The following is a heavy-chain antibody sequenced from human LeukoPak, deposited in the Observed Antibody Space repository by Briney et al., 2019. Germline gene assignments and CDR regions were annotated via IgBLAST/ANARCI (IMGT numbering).Heavy chain of an antibody. Sequence: PGGSLRLSCAASGFTFSSYAMSWVRQAPGKGLEWVSAIGGSGGSTYYADSVKGRFTISRDNSKNTLGLQMNSLRAEDSAVYYCVKDSGSYPDAFDIWGQGTMVTVSS. CDR1: GFTFSSYA. CDR2: IGGSGGST. D-gene: IGHD1-26*01. J-gene: IGHJ3*02. V-gene: IGHV3-23*01. CDR3: VKDSGSYPDAFDI.